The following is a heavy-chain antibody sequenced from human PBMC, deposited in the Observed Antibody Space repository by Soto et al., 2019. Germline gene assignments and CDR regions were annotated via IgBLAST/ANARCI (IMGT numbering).Heavy chain of an antibody. CDR3: AKVHWNFLVYYFDY. J-gene: IGHJ4*02. D-gene: IGHD1-7*01. CDR2: ISDDGRNY. Sequence: QVQLVESGGDVVQPGRSLRLSCEASGFTFTSYAMYWVRQAPGKGLEWVAVISDDGRNYYYADSVKGRFTISRDNSKNTLFLQMNSLRAEDTAVYYCAKVHWNFLVYYFDYWGQGTLVTVSS. CDR1: GFTFTSYA. V-gene: IGHV3-30*18.